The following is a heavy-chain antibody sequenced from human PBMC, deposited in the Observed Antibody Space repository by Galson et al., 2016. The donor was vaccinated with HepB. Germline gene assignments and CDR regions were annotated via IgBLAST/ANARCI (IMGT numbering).Heavy chain of an antibody. CDR2: TYYRSNWHN. CDR3: ARSYLLGRGFGW. CDR1: GDSVSSNSAG. V-gene: IGHV6-1*01. Sequence: CAISGDSVSSNSAGWNWIRQSPSRGLEWLGRTYYRSNWHNDYAESVKSRITINPDTSKNQFSLKLNSVTPDDTAVYYCARSYLLGRGFGWWGQGTLVTVSS. J-gene: IGHJ4*02. D-gene: IGHD7-27*01.